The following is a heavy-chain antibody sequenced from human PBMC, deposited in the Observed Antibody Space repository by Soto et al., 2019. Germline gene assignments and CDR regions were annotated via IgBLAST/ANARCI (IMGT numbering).Heavy chain of an antibody. Sequence: EVQLVESGGGLVQPGGSLRLSCAGSALTASKNYMSWVRQPPGKGLEWVSVIYSGGTTYYADSVKDRFSISRDNSKSTLYLQMDSLRAGDTAVYYCARGGSGPDWDYYGMDVWGQGTTVTVSS. D-gene: IGHD3-10*01. V-gene: IGHV3-66*01. CDR1: ALTASKNY. CDR3: ARGGSGPDWDYYGMDV. CDR2: IYSGGTT. J-gene: IGHJ6*02.